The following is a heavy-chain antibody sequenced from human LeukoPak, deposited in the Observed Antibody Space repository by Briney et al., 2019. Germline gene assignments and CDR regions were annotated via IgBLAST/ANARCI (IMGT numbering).Heavy chain of an antibody. CDR1: GFTFSSYA. J-gene: IGHJ5*02. CDR3: ARERNLNWFDP. V-gene: IGHV3-30-3*01. Sequence: GSLSLSRAASGFTFSSYAMHWVRQAPGKGLGWGAVISYDGSNKYYADSVKGRFTISRDNSKNTLYLQMNSLRAEDTAVYYCARERNLNWFDPWGQGTLVTVSS. CDR2: ISYDGSNK. D-gene: IGHD1-14*01.